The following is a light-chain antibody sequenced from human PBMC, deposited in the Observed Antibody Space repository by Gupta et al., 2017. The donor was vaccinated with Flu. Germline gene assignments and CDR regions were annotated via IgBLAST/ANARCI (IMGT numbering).Light chain of an antibody. CDR1: SNDVGGYNV. CDR2: EVS. V-gene: IGLV2-14*01. J-gene: IGLJ2*01. Sequence: SNDVGGYNVVTWYQQHPGKAPKLMIYEVSDRPSGVSNRFSGSKSGNTASLTISGLQADDEADYYCSSKRSSSALAIFGGGTRLTVL. CDR3: SSKRSSSALAI.